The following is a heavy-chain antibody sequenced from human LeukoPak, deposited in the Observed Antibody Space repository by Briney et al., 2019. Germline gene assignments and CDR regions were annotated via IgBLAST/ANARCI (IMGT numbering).Heavy chain of an antibody. CDR1: GGSVSSGSYY. D-gene: IGHD3-10*01. CDR2: VYYSGST. CDR3: ARVTGPAPPSWFDP. V-gene: IGHV4-61*01. J-gene: IGHJ5*02. Sequence: SETLSLTCTVSGGSVSSGSYYWSWIRQPPGKGLEWIGYVYYSGSTNYNPSLKSRVTISVDTSKNQFSLKLNSVTAADTAVYYCARVTGPAPPSWFDPWGQGTLVTVSS.